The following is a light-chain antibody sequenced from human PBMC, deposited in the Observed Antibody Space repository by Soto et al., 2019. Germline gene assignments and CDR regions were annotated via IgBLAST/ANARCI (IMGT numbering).Light chain of an antibody. J-gene: IGKJ1*01. V-gene: IGKV2-28*01. Sequence: DIVMTQSPLSLPVTPGEPASISCRSSQSLLHSNGYNYLDWYLQKPRQSPQVLVYLGSNRSSGVPDRFSGSGAGTDVTLKISSVEAEDAGLYYCMQTLQSPRTFGQGTKVEIK. CDR2: LGS. CDR3: MQTLQSPRT. CDR1: QSLLHSNGYNY.